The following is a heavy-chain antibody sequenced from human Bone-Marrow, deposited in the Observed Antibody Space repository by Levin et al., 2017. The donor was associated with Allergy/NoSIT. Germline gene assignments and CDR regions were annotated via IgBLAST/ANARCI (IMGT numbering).Heavy chain of an antibody. D-gene: IGHD3-3*02. J-gene: IGHJ4*02. CDR1: GFTYSSFW. CDR3: VKIDRAFPGAWF. Sequence: GGSLRLSCAASGFTYSSFWMSWIRQIPGKGLEWVANIGRDGIDKNYVDSVKGRFSISRDNAKNSLSLQMNSLRVEDTAVYHCVKIDRAFPGAWFWGQGTLVTVSS. V-gene: IGHV3-7*01. CDR2: IGRDGIDK.